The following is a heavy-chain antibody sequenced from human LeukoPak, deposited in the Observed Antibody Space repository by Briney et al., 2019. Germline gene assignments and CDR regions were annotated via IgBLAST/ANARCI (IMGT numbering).Heavy chain of an antibody. Sequence: ASVKVSCKASGYTFTSYGISWVRQAPGQGLEWMGWISAYNGNTNYAQKLQGRVTMTTDTSTSTAYMELRSLRSDDTAVYYCARVNHMTFSEVAGYYSYMDVWGKGTTVTVSS. CDR1: GYTFTSYG. CDR2: ISAYNGNT. CDR3: ARVNHMTFSEVAGYYSYMDV. D-gene: IGHD3-16*01. V-gene: IGHV1-18*01. J-gene: IGHJ6*03.